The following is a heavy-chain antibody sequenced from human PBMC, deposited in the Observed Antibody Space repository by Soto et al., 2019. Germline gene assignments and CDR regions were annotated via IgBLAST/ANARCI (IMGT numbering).Heavy chain of an antibody. CDR2: IKTDGGEQ. CDR3: VFPTREPDY. D-gene: IGHD1-1*01. CDR1: GFTFSDYW. V-gene: IGHV3-7*01. Sequence: EVQLVESGGGLVQPGGSLRVSCAASGFTFSDYWMSWVGQAPGKGLEGVAIIKTDGGEQGYVDSVKGRFTISRDNAKNSLYLQMNSLRGEDTGVYYCVFPTREPDYWGQGTLVTVSS. J-gene: IGHJ4*02.